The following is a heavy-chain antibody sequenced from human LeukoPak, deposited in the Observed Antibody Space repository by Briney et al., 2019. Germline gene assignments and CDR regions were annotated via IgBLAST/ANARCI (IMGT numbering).Heavy chain of an antibody. CDR2: ISGDGDST. CDR3: AKDLIEINYGGNSHSSY. D-gene: IGHD4-23*01. Sequence: QTGGSLRPSCAASGFTFDDYAMHWVREAPGKGLEWVSLISGDGDSTYYADSVKGRFTISRDNSKNSLYLQMNSLRTEDTALYYCAKDLIEINYGGNSHSSYWGQGTLVTVSS. J-gene: IGHJ4*02. CDR1: GFTFDDYA. V-gene: IGHV3-43*02.